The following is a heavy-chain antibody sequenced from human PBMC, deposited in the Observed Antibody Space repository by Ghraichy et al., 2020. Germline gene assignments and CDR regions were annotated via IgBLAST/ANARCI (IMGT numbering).Heavy chain of an antibody. V-gene: IGHV3-43*01. J-gene: IGHJ6*02. CDR3: AKDIGWEDIVVVPAASSGMDV. Sequence: GESLNISCAASGFTFDDYTMHWVRQAPGKGLEWVSLISWDGGSTYYADSVKGRFTISRDNSKNSLYLQMNSLRTEDTALYYCAKDIGWEDIVVVPAASSGMDVWGQGTTVTVSS. D-gene: IGHD2-2*01. CDR2: ISWDGGST. CDR1: GFTFDDYT.